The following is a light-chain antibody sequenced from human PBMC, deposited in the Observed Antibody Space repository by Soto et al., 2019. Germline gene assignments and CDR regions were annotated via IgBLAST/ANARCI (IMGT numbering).Light chain of an antibody. Sequence: IQMTQSPSSLSASIGDRVSITCRASQGIGTHLNWYLQRPGRVPKLLIYGASNLQSGVPSRFSGSGSGTGFPLTSSGLQPDYFVTYYWQQSYNTPNFGRGTRL. CDR2: GAS. CDR1: QGIGTH. CDR3: QQSYNTPN. V-gene: IGKV1-39*01. J-gene: IGKJ5*01.